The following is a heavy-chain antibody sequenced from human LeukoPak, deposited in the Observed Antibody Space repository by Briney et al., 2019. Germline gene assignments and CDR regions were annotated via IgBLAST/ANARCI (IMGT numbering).Heavy chain of an antibody. J-gene: IGHJ4*02. V-gene: IGHV1-69*13. Sequence: ASVKVSCKASGGTFRSYAITWVRQAPGKGLEWMGGIIPMINTPKYAQKFQGRVSITADESTSTGYMEVSSLRSEDTAVYYCAIFQGTYGDNEDDYWGQGTLVTVSS. CDR1: GGTFRSYA. D-gene: IGHD4-17*01. CDR3: AIFQGTYGDNEDDY. CDR2: IIPMINTP.